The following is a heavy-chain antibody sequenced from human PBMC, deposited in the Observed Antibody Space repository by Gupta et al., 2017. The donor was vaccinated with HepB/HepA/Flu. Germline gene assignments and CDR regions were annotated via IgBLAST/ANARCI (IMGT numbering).Heavy chain of an antibody. Sequence: QLQLQESGPGLVKPSETLSLTCTGSGGSISRRSYYWGWIRQPPGKGLEWIGIIYYSGGTYYNPSLKSRVTISVDTSKNQFSLKLSSVTAADTAVYYCARHSGDFLAFDIWGQGTMVTVSS. CDR2: IYYSGGT. CDR1: GGSISRRSYY. CDR3: ARHSGDFLAFDI. D-gene: IGHD3-10*01. J-gene: IGHJ3*02. V-gene: IGHV4-39*01.